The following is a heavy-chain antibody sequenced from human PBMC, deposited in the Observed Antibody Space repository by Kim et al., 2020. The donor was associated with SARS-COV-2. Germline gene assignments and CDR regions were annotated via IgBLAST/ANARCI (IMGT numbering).Heavy chain of an antibody. J-gene: IGHJ5*02. CDR1: GFTFSSYA. Sequence: GGSLRLSCAASGFTFSSYAMLWVRQAPGKGLEWVAVISFDGSNKDYGDSVKGRFTVSRDNSKNTLYLQMNSLRAEDTAVYYCARQGVRGPTYWFDPWGQGTLLTVPS. V-gene: IGHV3-30*04. CDR3: ARQGVRGPTYWFDP. D-gene: IGHD3-10*01. CDR2: ISFDGSNK.